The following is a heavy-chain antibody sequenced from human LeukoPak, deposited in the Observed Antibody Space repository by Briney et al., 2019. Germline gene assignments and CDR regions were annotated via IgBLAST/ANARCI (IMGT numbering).Heavy chain of an antibody. V-gene: IGHV3-30*02. CDR2: IRYDGTNK. CDR3: ANGYYYNILTGYYEDRHTSFDY. CDR1: GFAFSTYG. J-gene: IGHJ4*02. Sequence: GGSLRLSCAASGFAFSTYGMHWVRQAPGKGLEWVAYIRYDGTNKYYADSVKGQFTISRDNSKNTLFLQMNSLRAEDTAVYYCANGYYYNILTGYYEDRHTSFDYWGQGTLVTVSS. D-gene: IGHD3-9*01.